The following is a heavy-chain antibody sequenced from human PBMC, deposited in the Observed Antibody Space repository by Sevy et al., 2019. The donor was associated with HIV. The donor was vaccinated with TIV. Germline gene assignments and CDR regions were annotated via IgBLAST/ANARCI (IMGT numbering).Heavy chain of an antibody. V-gene: IGHV3-48*01. J-gene: IGHJ3*02. D-gene: IGHD3-3*01. CDR1: GFTFSSYS. CDR3: ARKAARKLRRLFGVDLTNDAFDI. Sequence: GGSLRLSCAASGFTFSSYSMNWVRQAPGKGLEWVSYISSSSSTIYYADSVKGRFTISRDNAKNSLYLQMNSLRAEDTAVYYCARKAARKLRRLFGVDLTNDAFDIWGQGTMVTVSS. CDR2: ISSSSSTI.